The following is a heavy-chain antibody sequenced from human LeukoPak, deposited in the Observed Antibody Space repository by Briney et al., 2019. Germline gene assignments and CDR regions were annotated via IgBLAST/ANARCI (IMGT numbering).Heavy chain of an antibody. J-gene: IGHJ4*02. CDR2: IREDGSEK. CDR3: AKDKWTPGY. Sequence: GGSLRLSRVASGFTFSNYWMTWVRQAPGRGLEWVANIREDGSEKYYVDSVRGRFTISRDNTKNSLYLQMNSLRAEDTAVYYCAKDKWTPGYWGQGTLVTVSS. CDR1: GFTFSNYW. D-gene: IGHD1-26*01. V-gene: IGHV3-7*01.